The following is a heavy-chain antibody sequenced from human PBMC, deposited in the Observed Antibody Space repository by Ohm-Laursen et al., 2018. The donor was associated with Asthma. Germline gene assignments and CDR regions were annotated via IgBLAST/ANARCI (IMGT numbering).Heavy chain of an antibody. Sequence: SVKVSCKASGYTFTGYYMHWVRQAPGQGLEWMGWISAKNGNTDFTQKLQGRVTLTTDTSTSTAYMEVRSLTSDDTAVYYCARVSCNDDICYSLFYNWGQGTLVTVSS. J-gene: IGHJ4*02. CDR3: ARVSCNDDICYSLFYN. CDR1: GYTFTGYY. CDR2: ISAKNGNT. D-gene: IGHD2-15*01. V-gene: IGHV1-18*04.